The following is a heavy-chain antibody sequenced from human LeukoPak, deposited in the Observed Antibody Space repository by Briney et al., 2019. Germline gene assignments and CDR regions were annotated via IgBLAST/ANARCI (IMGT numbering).Heavy chain of an antibody. V-gene: IGHV3-11*03. D-gene: IGHD2-2*01. J-gene: IGHJ6*02. CDR2: LSSISSYT. CDR1: GFTFSDYY. Sequence: GGSLRLSCAASGFTFSDYYMSWIRQAPGKGLEWVFYLSSISSYTNYADSVKGRFTISRDNAKNSLYLQMNSLRAEDTAVYYCARRYCSSTSCHPYGMDLWGQGTTVTASS. CDR3: ARRYCSSTSCHPYGMDL.